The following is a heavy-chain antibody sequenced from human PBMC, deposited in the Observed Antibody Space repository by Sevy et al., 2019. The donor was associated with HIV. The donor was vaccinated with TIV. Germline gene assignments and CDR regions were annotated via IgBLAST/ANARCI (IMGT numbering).Heavy chain of an antibody. CDR1: GGSISSGGYS. CDR2: IYHTGNT. J-gene: IGHJ4*02. CDR3: ARAAARMTTVTHFDY. Sequence: SETLSLTCDVSGGSISSGGYSWNWIRQPPGKGLEWIGYIYHTGNTYYNPSLKSRVTISVDRSNNQFSLKLNSVTAADTAVYYCARAAARMTTVTHFDYWGQGTLVTVSS. V-gene: IGHV4-30-2*01. D-gene: IGHD4-17*01.